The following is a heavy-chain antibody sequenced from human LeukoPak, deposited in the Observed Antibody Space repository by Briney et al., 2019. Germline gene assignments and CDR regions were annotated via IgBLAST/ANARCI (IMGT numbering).Heavy chain of an antibody. J-gene: IGHJ4*02. D-gene: IGHD1-26*01. CDR3: ARRHRLGGTYFFDY. CDR2: IYGGDST. V-gene: IGHV3-53*01. CDR1: DFIVSSNY. Sequence: GGSLRLSCAASDFIVSSNYMSWVRQAPGGGLEWVSVIYGGDSTYYADSVKGRFTISRDNSKNTVYLQMNSLRAEDTAVYYCARRHRLGGTYFFDYWGQGTLVTVSS.